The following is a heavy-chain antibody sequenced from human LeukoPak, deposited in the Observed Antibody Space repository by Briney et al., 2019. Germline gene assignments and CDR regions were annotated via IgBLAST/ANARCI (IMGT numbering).Heavy chain of an antibody. D-gene: IGHD2-21*02. CDR1: GFTFSSYS. CDR3: ASSYCGGDCYPPDAFDI. Sequence: GGSLRLSCAASGFTFSSYSMNWVRQAPGKGLEWVSSISSSSSYIYYADSVKGRFTISRDNAKNSLYLQMNSLRAEDTAVYYCASSYCGGDCYPPDAFDIWGQGTMVTVSS. CDR2: ISSSSSYI. V-gene: IGHV3-21*04. J-gene: IGHJ3*02.